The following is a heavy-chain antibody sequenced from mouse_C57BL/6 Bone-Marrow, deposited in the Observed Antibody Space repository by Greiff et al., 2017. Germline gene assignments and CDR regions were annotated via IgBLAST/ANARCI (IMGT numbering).Heavy chain of an antibody. CDR3: AREGLYYYAMDY. CDR2: ISDGGSYT. J-gene: IGHJ4*01. CDR1: GFTFSSYA. V-gene: IGHV5-4*01. Sequence: GGVWGGLVKPGGSLKLSCAASGFTFSSYAMSWVRQTPEKRLEWVATISDGGSYTYYPDNVKGRFTISRDNDKNNLYLQMSHLKSEDTAMYYCAREGLYYYAMDYWGQGTSVTVSS.